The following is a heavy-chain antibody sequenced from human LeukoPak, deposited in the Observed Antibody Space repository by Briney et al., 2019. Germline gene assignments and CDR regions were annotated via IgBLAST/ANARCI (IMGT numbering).Heavy chain of an antibody. Sequence: SETLSLTCAVYGGSFSGYYWSWVRRPPGKGLEWIGEINHSGSTNYNPSLKSRVTISVDTSKNQFSLKLSSVTAADTAVYYCARGRYSSSWWRNNWFDPWGQGTLVTVSS. J-gene: IGHJ5*02. V-gene: IGHV4-34*01. D-gene: IGHD6-13*01. CDR3: ARGRYSSSWWRNNWFDP. CDR2: INHSGST. CDR1: GGSFSGYY.